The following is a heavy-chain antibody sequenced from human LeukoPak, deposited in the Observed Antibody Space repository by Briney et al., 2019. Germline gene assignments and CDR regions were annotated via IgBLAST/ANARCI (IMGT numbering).Heavy chain of an antibody. CDR2: ISSSSSYI. CDR3: ARERILEWLFGSPGPLNYYYGMDV. Sequence: PGGSLRLSCAASGFTFSSYSMNWVRQAPGKGLEWVSSISSSSSYIYYADSVKGRFTISRDNAKNSLYLQMNSLRAEDTAVYYCARERILEWLFGSPGPLNYYYGMDVWGQGTTVTVSS. V-gene: IGHV3-21*01. CDR1: GFTFSSYS. J-gene: IGHJ6*02. D-gene: IGHD3-3*01.